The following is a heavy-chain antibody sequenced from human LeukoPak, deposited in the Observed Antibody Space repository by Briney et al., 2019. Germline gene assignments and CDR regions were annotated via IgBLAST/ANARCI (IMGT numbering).Heavy chain of an antibody. J-gene: IGHJ4*02. V-gene: IGHV3-21*01. CDR2: ISSSSSYI. D-gene: IGHD6-19*01. Sequence: PGGSLRLSCAVSEITVSSNYINWVRQAPGKGLEWVSSISSSSSYIYYADSVKGRFTISRDNAKNSLYLQMNSLRAEDTAVYYCARGRYSSGWNDYWGQGTLVTVSS. CDR3: ARGRYSSGWNDY. CDR1: EITVSSNY.